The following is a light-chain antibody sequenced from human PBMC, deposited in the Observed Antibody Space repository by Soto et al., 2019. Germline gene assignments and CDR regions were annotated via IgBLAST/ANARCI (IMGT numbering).Light chain of an antibody. CDR1: QSVSSY. J-gene: IGKJ3*01. V-gene: IGKV3-11*01. CDR3: QKRSNWASVFT. CDR2: DAS. Sequence: EIVLTQSPATLSLSPGERATLSCRASQSVSSYLAWYQQNPGQAPRLLIYDASNRATGIPARFSGSGSGTGFTLTISSLEPEDVAVYYCQKRSNWASVFTFGPGTKVDIK.